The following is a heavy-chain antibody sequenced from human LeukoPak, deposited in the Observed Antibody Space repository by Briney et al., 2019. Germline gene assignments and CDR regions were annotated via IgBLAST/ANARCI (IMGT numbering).Heavy chain of an antibody. V-gene: IGHV4-61*02. CDR3: ARERQLGTPDY. CDR1: GGSISSGSYY. D-gene: IGHD6-6*01. CDR2: IYTSGST. J-gene: IGHJ4*02. Sequence: SETPSLTCTVSGGSISSGSYYWSWIRQPAGKGLEWIGRIYTSGSTNYNPSLKSRVTISVDTSKNQFSLKLSSVTAADTAVYYCARERQLGTPDYWGQGTLVTVSS.